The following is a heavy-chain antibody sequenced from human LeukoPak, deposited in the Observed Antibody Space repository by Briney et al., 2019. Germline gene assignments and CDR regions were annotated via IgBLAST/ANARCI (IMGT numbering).Heavy chain of an antibody. CDR3: AREKLWFGEFPFDN. D-gene: IGHD3-10*01. Sequence: GASVKVSCKASGYTFTGYYMHWVRQAPGQGLEWMGWINPNSGGTNYAQKFQGRVAMTKDTSANTIYMDLKSLTFDDTAVYYCAREKLWFGEFPFDNWGQGTLVSVSS. CDR1: GYTFTGYY. CDR2: INPNSGGT. J-gene: IGHJ4*02. V-gene: IGHV1-2*02.